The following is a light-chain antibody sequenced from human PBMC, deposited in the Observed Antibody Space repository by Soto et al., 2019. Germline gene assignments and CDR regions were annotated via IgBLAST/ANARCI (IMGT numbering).Light chain of an antibody. J-gene: IGKJ2*01. CDR1: QIVSTIY. Sequence: EIVLTQSPGTLSLSPGERATLSCRASQIVSTIYLAWYQQKPGQAPRLLIYGSSSRAPGIPDRFSGSGSGTEFTLTISRLEPEDFAVYYCQQYGTSPMYTFGQGTKLEIK. V-gene: IGKV3-20*01. CDR3: QQYGTSPMYT. CDR2: GSS.